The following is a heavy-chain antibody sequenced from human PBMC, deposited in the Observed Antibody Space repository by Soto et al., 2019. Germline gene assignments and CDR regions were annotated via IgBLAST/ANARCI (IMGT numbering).Heavy chain of an antibody. D-gene: IGHD1-26*01. V-gene: IGHV1-69*13. CDR3: ARDWSGIVGATTYYYGMDV. J-gene: IGHJ6*02. CDR2: IIPIFGTA. CDR1: GGTFSSYA. Sequence: SVKVSCKASGGTFSSYAISWVRQAPGQGLEWMGGIIPIFGTANYAQKFQGRVTITADESTSTAYMELSSLRSEDTAVYYCARDWSGIVGATTYYYGMDVWGQGTTVTVS.